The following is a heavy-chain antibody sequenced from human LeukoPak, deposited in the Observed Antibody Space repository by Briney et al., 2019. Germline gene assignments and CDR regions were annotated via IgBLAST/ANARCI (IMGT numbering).Heavy chain of an antibody. CDR1: GGSINSY. CDR3: ARDSGTTGEVKFDP. V-gene: IGHV4-4*07. D-gene: IGHD3-10*01. J-gene: IGHJ5*02. CDR2: ISGSGTI. Sequence: SETLSLTCTVSGGSINSYWSWIRQPAGKGLEWIGRISGSGTITYDPALQSRLSISIDTSKNQFSLKLMSVTAADTAVYYCARDSGTTGEVKFDPWGQGTLVTVSS.